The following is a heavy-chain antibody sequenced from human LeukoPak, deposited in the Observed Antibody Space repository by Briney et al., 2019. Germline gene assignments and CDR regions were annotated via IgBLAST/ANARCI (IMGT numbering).Heavy chain of an antibody. CDR3: ARDGRGDLTWIQLWSPFDY. Sequence: GGSLRLSCAAPGFTVSSNYMSWVRQAPGKGLEWVSVIYSGGSTYYADSVKGRFTISRDNAKNTLYLQMNSLRAEDTAVYYCARDGRGDLTWIQLWSPFDYWCQGTLVTASS. D-gene: IGHD5-18*01. CDR1: GFTVSSNY. J-gene: IGHJ4*02. CDR2: IYSGGST. V-gene: IGHV3-66*02.